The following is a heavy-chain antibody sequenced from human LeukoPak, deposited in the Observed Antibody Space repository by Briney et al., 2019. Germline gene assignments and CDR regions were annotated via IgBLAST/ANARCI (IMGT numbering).Heavy chain of an antibody. V-gene: IGHV5-51*01. D-gene: IGHD2-15*01. CDR3: ARHLSSDSGGSCLNP. J-gene: IGHJ5*02. CDR1: GYSFTSYW. Sequence: GESLKISCKGSGYSFTSYWIGWVRQMPGKGLEWMGIIYPGDSDTRYSPSFQGQVTISADKSISTAYLQWSSLKASDTAMYYRARHLSSDSGGSCLNPWGQGTLVTVSS. CDR2: IYPGDSDT.